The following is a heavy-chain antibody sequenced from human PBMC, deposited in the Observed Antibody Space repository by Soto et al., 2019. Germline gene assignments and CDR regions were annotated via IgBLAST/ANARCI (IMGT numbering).Heavy chain of an antibody. D-gene: IGHD3-22*01. CDR1: GYTFTNYG. Sequence: QVQLVESGAEVKKPGASVKVSCKAPGYTFTNYGISWVRQAPGQGLGWMGWISGYNGNTKYAQKFQGRVTMTTDTPTNTAYTELRGLRSDVTAVYYCASDREYYYDSSRNYNDHYGMDVWGQGTTVTVS. J-gene: IGHJ6*02. CDR3: ASDREYYYDSSRNYNDHYGMDV. V-gene: IGHV1-18*04. CDR2: ISGYNGNT.